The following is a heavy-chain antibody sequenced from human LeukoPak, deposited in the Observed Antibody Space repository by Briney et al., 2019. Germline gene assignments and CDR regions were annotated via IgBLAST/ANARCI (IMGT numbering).Heavy chain of an antibody. Sequence: GASVKVSCKASGYTFTSYDINWVRQATGQGLEWMGWMKPNSGNTGYAQKFQGRVPLTRNTSISTAYMELSSLRSEDTAVYYCARALEMATIDYWGQGTLVSVSS. J-gene: IGHJ4*02. CDR1: GYTFTSYD. D-gene: IGHD5-24*01. V-gene: IGHV1-8*01. CDR3: ARALEMATIDY. CDR2: MKPNSGNT.